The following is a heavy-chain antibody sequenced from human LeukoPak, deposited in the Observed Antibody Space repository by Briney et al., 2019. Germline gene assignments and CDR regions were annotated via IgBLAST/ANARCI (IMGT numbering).Heavy chain of an antibody. J-gene: IGHJ3*02. V-gene: IGHV4-34*01. CDR2: INHSGST. CDR1: GGSFSGYY. Sequence: SETLSLTCAVYGGSFSGYYWSWIRQTPGKGLEWIGEINHSGSTNYNPSLKSRVTISVDTSKNQFSLKLSSVTAADTAVYYCARGSTVMDAFDIWGQGTMVTVSS. CDR3: ARGSTVMDAFDI. D-gene: IGHD4-17*01.